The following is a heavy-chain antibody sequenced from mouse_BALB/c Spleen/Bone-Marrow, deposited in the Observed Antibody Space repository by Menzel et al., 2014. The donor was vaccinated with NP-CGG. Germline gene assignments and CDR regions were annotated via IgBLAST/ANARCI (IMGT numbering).Heavy chain of an antibody. CDR3: ARWEYYAMDY. CDR1: GFNFTATC. Sequence: DVQLEQSGAELVTPGASVKLSCTASGFNFTATCMHWVKQRPEQGLEWIGRIDPANGNTNYDTKFQGKATITADTSSNPACLQLSSLTSEYAAVDYWARWEYYAMDYWGQGTSVTVSS. J-gene: IGHJ4*01. V-gene: IGHV14-3*02. D-gene: IGHD4-1*01. CDR2: IDPANGNT.